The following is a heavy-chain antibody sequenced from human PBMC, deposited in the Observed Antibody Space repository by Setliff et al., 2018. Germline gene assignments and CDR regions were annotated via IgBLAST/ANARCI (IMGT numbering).Heavy chain of an antibody. CDR2: ISVYNGDT. CDR1: GYTFRNYA. Sequence: ASVKVSCKASGYTFRNYAFSWVRQAPGQGLEWVGWISVYNGDTNYAQKFQGRVTLTTDTSTSTAYMELRSLTSDDSAFYYCARAPSVELVTIRANSWFTYWGQGTLVTVSS. D-gene: IGHD5-18*01. J-gene: IGHJ4*02. V-gene: IGHV1-18*01. CDR3: ARAPSVELVTIRANSWFTY.